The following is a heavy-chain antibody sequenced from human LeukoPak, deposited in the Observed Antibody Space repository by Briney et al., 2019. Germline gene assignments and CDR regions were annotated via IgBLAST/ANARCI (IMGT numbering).Heavy chain of an antibody. CDR2: ISSSGSTI. CDR3: AKSEQQLVPGMDV. Sequence: GGSLRLSCAASGFTFSSYEMNWVRQAPGKGLEWVSYISSSGSTIYYADSVKGRFTISRDNSKNTLYLQMNSLRAEDTAVYYCAKSEQQLVPGMDVWGKGTTVTVSS. D-gene: IGHD6-13*01. CDR1: GFTFSSYE. V-gene: IGHV3-48*03. J-gene: IGHJ6*03.